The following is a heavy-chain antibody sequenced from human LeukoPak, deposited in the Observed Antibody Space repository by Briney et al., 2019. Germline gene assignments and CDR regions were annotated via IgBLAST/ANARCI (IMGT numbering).Heavy chain of an antibody. CDR3: TARGAMGLDY. Sequence: PGASLRLSCAASGFTFSSYAMSWVRQAPGKGLEWVGRIKSKTDGGTTDYAAPVKGRFTISRDDSKNTLYLQMNSLKTEDTAVYYCTARGAMGLDYWGQGTLVTVSS. J-gene: IGHJ4*02. CDR1: GFTFSSYA. D-gene: IGHD3-10*01. CDR2: IKSKTDGGTT. V-gene: IGHV3-15*01.